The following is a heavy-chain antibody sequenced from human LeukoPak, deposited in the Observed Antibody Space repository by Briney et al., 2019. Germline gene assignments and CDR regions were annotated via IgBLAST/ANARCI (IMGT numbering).Heavy chain of an antibody. Sequence: PSETLSPTRSVSRGSTRKYYRSSISHRPPNGLWWIEYSYYSGSTKYNASLKSRLTIAVQTSNNQCSLKLSSVTAADTAVYYWASSSSILTIATFDYWGRGTLVTVSS. CDR2: SYYSGST. CDR1: RGSTRKYY. V-gene: IGHV4-59*01. J-gene: IGHJ4*02. D-gene: IGHD3-9*01. CDR3: ASSSSILTIATFDY.